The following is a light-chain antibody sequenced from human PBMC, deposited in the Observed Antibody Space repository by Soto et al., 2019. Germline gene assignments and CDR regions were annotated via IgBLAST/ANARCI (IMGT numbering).Light chain of an antibody. J-gene: IGLJ1*01. CDR2: EVS. CDR3: SSYAGSHTDV. Sequence: QSALTQPPSASGSPGQSVTISCTGTSSDVGGYNYVSWYQQHPGKAPQLMIYEVSKRPSGVPDRFSGSKSGNTASLTVSGLQAEDEADYYCSSYAGSHTDVFGTGTKLTVL. V-gene: IGLV2-8*01. CDR1: SSDVGGYNY.